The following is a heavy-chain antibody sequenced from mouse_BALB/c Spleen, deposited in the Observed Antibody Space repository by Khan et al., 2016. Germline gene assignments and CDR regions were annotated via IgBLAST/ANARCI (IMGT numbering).Heavy chain of an antibody. CDR2: LSYRGST. D-gene: IGHD1-2*01. V-gene: IGHV3-2*02. J-gene: IGHJ2*01. Sequence: EVQLQESGPGLVKPSQSLSLTCTVTGYSITSGYGWNWIRQFPGNKLEWMGYLSYRGSTNSNPSLHSRISLTRDTSKNQFFLQLHSVTTEDTATYYCARTARIKYWGQGTTLTVSS. CDR1: GYSITSGYG. CDR3: ARTARIKY.